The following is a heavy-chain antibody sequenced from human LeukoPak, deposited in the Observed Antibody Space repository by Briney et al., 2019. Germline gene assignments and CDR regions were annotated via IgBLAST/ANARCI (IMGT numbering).Heavy chain of an antibody. Sequence: ASVKVSCKASGYTFTGYYIHWVRQAPGQGLEWLGRISPNSGVPNYAQKFQGRVTMARDTSVNTVYMELSGLKSDDTGAYYCAREVGYSTSWYGRFDPWGQGTVVTVSS. D-gene: IGHD6-13*01. CDR1: GYTFTGYY. J-gene: IGHJ5*02. CDR2: ISPNSGVP. V-gene: IGHV1-2*05. CDR3: AREVGYSTSWYGRFDP.